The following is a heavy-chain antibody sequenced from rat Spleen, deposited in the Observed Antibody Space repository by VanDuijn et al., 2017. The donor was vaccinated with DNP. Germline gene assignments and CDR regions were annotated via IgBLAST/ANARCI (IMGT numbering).Heavy chain of an antibody. CDR1: GFTFSNYF. Sequence: EVQLVESGGGLVQPGRSMKLSCAASGFTFSNYFMAWVRQAPTKGLEWVASISPGGGNTYYRDSVKGRFTISRDNAKSILYLQMDSLRSEDTATYYCTTDFERGYWGQGVMVTVSS. J-gene: IGHJ2*01. CDR2: ISPGGGNT. D-gene: IGHD1-11*01. V-gene: IGHV5-25*01. CDR3: TTDFERGY.